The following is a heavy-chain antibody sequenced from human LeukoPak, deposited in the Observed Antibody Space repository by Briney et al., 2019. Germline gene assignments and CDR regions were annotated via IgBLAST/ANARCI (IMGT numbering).Heavy chain of an antibody. CDR1: GSTFDDYA. Sequence: GGSLRLSCAASGSTFDDYAMHWVRQAPGKGLEWVSDISWNSGSIGYADSVKGRFTISRDNAKNPLYLQMNSLRAEDTALYYCAKVHSGYDFNWYFDLWGRGTLVTVSS. J-gene: IGHJ2*01. CDR2: ISWNSGSI. CDR3: AKVHSGYDFNWYFDL. V-gene: IGHV3-9*01. D-gene: IGHD5-12*01.